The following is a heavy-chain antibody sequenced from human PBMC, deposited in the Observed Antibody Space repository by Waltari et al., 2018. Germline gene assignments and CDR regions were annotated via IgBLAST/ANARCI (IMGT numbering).Heavy chain of an antibody. Sequence: QMQLQESGPGLVKPSETLSLTCTVSGGSISSYYWSWTRQPAGKGLEWIGRIYTSGSTNYNPSLKSRVTMSVDTSKNQFSLKLSSVTAADTAVYYCARVIMITFGGVIDAFDIWGQGTMVTVSS. D-gene: IGHD3-16*01. CDR2: IYTSGST. CDR3: ARVIMITFGGVIDAFDI. CDR1: GGSISSYY. V-gene: IGHV4-4*07. J-gene: IGHJ3*02.